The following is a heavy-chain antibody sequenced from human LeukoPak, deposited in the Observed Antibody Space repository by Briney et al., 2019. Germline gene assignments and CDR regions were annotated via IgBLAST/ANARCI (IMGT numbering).Heavy chain of an antibody. CDR1: GGSISSSSYY. Sequence: SETLSLTCTVSGGSISSSSYYWGWIRQPPGKGLEWIGSIYYSGSTYYNPSLKSRVTISVDTSKNQFSLKLSSVTAADTAVYYCASVVELRATYYYYYYMDVWGKRTAVTVSS. CDR3: ASVVELRATYYYYYYMDV. CDR2: IYYSGST. D-gene: IGHD1-7*01. V-gene: IGHV4-39*01. J-gene: IGHJ6*03.